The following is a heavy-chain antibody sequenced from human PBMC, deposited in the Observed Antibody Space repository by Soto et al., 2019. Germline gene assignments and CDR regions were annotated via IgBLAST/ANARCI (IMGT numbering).Heavy chain of an antibody. CDR2: IWYDGSNK. CDR3: ARDKGRLHSYYYYYGMDV. V-gene: IGHV3-33*01. Sequence: GGSLRLSCAASGFTFSSYGMHWVRQAPGKGLEWVAVIWYDGSNKYYADSVKGRFTISRDNSKNTLYLQMNSLRAEDTAVYYCARDKGRLHSYYYYYGMDVWGQGTTVTVSS. D-gene: IGHD4-4*01. J-gene: IGHJ6*02. CDR1: GFTFSSYG.